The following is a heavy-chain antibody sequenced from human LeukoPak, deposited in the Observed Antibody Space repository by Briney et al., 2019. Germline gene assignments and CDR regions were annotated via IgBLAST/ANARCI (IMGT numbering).Heavy chain of an antibody. V-gene: IGHV3-23*01. CDR2: ISGSGGST. Sequence: GVSLRLSCAASGFTFSSYAMSWVRQAPGKGLEWVSAISGSGGSTYYADSVKGRFTISRDNSKNTLYLQMNSLRAEGTAVYYCAKDVNDILTGPPDYWGQGTLVTVSS. D-gene: IGHD3-9*01. CDR3: AKDVNDILTGPPDY. CDR1: GFTFSSYA. J-gene: IGHJ4*02.